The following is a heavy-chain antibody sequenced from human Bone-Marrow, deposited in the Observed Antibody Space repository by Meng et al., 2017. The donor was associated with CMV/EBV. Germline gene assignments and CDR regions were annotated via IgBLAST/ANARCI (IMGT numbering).Heavy chain of an antibody. D-gene: IGHD3-22*01. V-gene: IGHV3-21*04. CDR2: ISSSSSYI. J-gene: IGHJ4*02. CDR1: GFTFSSYS. CDR3: VKEFGNFDVIGYSNCFDY. Sequence: GGSLRLSCAASGFTFSSYSMNWVRQAPGKGLEWVSSISSSSSYIYYADSVKGRFTISRDNAKNTLYLQMNSLRAEDTAVYYCVKEFGNFDVIGYSNCFDYWGQGTLVTVSS.